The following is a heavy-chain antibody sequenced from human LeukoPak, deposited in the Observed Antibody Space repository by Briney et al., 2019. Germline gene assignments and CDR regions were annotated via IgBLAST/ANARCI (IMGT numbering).Heavy chain of an antibody. V-gene: IGHV3-48*01. CDR3: ASRAPYGY. CDR2: VTSSSSTI. Sequence: GGSLRLSCAASGFTFSSYTMNWVRQAPGKGLEWVSYVTSSSSTIYYADSVKGRFTISRDNAKNSLYLQMNSLRAEDTAVYYCASRAPYGYWGQGTLVTVSS. CDR1: GFTFSSYT. J-gene: IGHJ4*02. D-gene: IGHD3-10*01.